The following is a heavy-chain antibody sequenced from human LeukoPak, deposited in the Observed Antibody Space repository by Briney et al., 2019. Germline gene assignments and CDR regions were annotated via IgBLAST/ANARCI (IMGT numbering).Heavy chain of an antibody. Sequence: PGGSLRLSCAASGFTFSSYEMNWVRQAPGKGLEWVSYISSSGSAIYYADSVKGRFTISRDNAKNSLYLQMNSLRAEDTAVYYCARDSGWGIAVVRGAFDIWGQGTMVTVSS. J-gene: IGHJ3*02. CDR2: ISSSGSAI. CDR3: ARDSGWGIAVVRGAFDI. V-gene: IGHV3-48*03. CDR1: GFTFSSYE. D-gene: IGHD6-19*01.